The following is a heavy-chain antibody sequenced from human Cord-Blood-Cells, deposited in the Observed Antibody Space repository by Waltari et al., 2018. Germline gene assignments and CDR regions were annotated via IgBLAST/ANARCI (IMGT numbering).Heavy chain of an antibody. CDR2: INHSGST. CDR3: ARVIYGSGSYSYWFDP. D-gene: IGHD3-10*01. J-gene: IGHJ5*02. Sequence: QVQLQQWGAGLLRPSETLSLTCAVDGGSFRGYYWRWISHPQGKGLEWCGEINHSGSTNYIPSLKSRVTISVDTSKNQFSLKLSSVTAADTAVYYCARVIYGSGSYSYWFDPWGQGTLVTVSS. CDR1: GGSFRGYY. V-gene: IGHV4-34*01.